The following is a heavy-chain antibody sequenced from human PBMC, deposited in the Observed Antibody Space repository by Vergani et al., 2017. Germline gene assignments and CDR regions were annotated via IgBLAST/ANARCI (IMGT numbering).Heavy chain of an antibody. CDR3: AKDHGEQLVADYYYYYGMDV. V-gene: IGHV3-30*18. CDR2: ISYDGSNK. Sequence: QVQLVESGGGVVQPGRSLRLSCAASGFTFSSYGMHWVRQAPGKGLEWGAVISYDGSNKYYADSVKGRFTISRDNSKNTLYLQMNSLRAEDTAVYYCAKDHGEQLVADYYYYYGMDVWGQGTTVTVSS. CDR1: GFTFSSYG. J-gene: IGHJ6*02. D-gene: IGHD6-13*01.